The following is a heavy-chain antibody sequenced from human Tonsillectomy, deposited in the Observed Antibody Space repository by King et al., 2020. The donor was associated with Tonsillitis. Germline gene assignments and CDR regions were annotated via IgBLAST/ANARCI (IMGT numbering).Heavy chain of an antibody. Sequence: VQLVESGGGLVQPGRSLRLSCAASGFTFDNYAMHWVRQAPGKGLEWVSGISWNSGSIGYADSVRGRFTISRDNAKNSLYLQMHSLRAEDTAFYYCSKDPTPVLPSAFDYWGQGTLVTVSS. CDR3: SKDPTPVLPSAFDY. J-gene: IGHJ4*02. CDR1: GFTFDNYA. CDR2: ISWNSGSI. V-gene: IGHV3-9*01.